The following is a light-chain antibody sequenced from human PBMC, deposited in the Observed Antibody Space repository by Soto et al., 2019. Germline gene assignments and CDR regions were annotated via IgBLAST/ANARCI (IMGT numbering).Light chain of an antibody. CDR1: QSVSSSY. CDR2: VAS. V-gene: IGKV3-20*01. CDR3: QQYGSSLYT. J-gene: IGKJ2*01. Sequence: EIVLTQSPGTLSLSPGERATLSCRASQSVSSSYLAWYQQKPAQAPRLLIYVASSRATGIPDRFSGSGSGTDFTLTISRLEPEDFAVYYCQQYGSSLYTFGQGTKLEIK.